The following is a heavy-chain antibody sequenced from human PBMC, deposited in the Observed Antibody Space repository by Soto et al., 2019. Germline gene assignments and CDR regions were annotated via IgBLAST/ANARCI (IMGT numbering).Heavy chain of an antibody. CDR3: AKDGGDGCYYYYGMDV. D-gene: IGHD2-21*02. Sequence: ASVKVSCKASGYTFTSYAMHWVRQAPGQRLEWMGWINAGNGNTKYSQKFQGRVTITRDTSASTAYMELSSLRSEDTAVYYCAKDGGDGCYYYYGMDVWGQGTKVTVSS. V-gene: IGHV1-3*01. CDR1: GYTFTSYA. CDR2: INAGNGNT. J-gene: IGHJ6*02.